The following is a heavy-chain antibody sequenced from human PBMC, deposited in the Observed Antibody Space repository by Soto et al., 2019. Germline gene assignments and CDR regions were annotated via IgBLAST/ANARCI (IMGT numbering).Heavy chain of an antibody. CDR3: ARAYYYYDSSGPKRVNWFDP. Sequence: PSETLSLTCAVSGGSISSGGYSWSWIRQPPGKGLEWIGYIYHSGSTYYNPSLKSRVTISVDRSKNQFSLKLSSVTAADTAVYYCARAYYYYDSSGPKRVNWFDPWGQGTLVTVSS. J-gene: IGHJ5*02. D-gene: IGHD3-22*01. CDR2: IYHSGST. V-gene: IGHV4-30-2*01. CDR1: GGSISSGGYS.